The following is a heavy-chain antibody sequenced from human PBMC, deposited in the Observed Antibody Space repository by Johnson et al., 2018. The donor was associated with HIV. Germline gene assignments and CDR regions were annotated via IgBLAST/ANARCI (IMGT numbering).Heavy chain of an antibody. V-gene: IGHV3-11*04. CDR2: ISSSGSNI. CDR3: ARLCSGCADAFDM. Sequence: QEQLVESGGGVVQPGRSPRLSCAASGFTFSDHYMAWIRQAPGKGLAWVSYISSSGSNIYYDDSVKGRFTVSRDNAKNAVYLQMNSLRAEDTAVYYCARLCSGCADAFDMWGQGTMVTVS. J-gene: IGHJ3*02. D-gene: IGHD3-10*02. CDR1: GFTFSDHY.